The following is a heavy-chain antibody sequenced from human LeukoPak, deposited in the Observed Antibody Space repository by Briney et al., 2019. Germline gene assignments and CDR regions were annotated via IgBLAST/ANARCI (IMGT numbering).Heavy chain of an antibody. Sequence: QPGGSLRLSCAASGFTFSSYEMNWVRQAPGKGLEWVSYISSSGSTIYYADSVKGRFTISRDNAKNSLYLQMNSLRAEDTAVYYCAIITSTAYYGMDVWGQGTTVTVSS. V-gene: IGHV3-48*03. CDR2: ISSSGSTI. CDR1: GFTFSSYE. D-gene: IGHD5-24*01. CDR3: AIITSTAYYGMDV. J-gene: IGHJ6*02.